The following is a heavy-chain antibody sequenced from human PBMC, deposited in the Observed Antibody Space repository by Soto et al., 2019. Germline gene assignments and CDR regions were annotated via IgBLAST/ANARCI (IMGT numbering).Heavy chain of an antibody. V-gene: IGHV3-48*02. D-gene: IGHD3-3*01. J-gene: IGHJ6*01. CDR3: ERDMPPRYYDFWSGLRGGYYYYGMQV. CDR1: GFTFSSYS. CDR2: ISSSSSTI. Sequence: GGSLRLSCAASGFTFSSYSMNCVRQSPGKGLEWVSYISSSSSTIYYADSVKGRFTISRDNAKNSLYLQMNSLRDEDTAVYYCERDMPPRYYDFWSGLRGGYYYYGMQVLGQGTTVTVSS.